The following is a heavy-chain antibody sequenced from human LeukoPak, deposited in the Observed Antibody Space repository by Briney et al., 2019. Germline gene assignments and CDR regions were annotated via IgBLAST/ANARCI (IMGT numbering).Heavy chain of an antibody. D-gene: IGHD3-9*01. CDR2: IYYSGST. CDR1: GGSISSGDYY. V-gene: IGHV4-30-4*01. CDR3: ARTPYCDILTGYYKEMAFDY. J-gene: IGHJ4*02. Sequence: PSQTLSLTCTVSGGSISSGDYYWSWIRQPPGKGLEWIGYIYYSGSTYYNPSLKSRVTISVDTSKNQFSLKLSSVTAADTAVYYCARTPYCDILTGYYKEMAFDYWGQGTLVTVSS.